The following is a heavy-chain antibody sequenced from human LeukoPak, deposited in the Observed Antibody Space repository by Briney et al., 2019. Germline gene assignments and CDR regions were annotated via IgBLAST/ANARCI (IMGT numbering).Heavy chain of an antibody. CDR3: AKDLDYGDYVDTDFDY. CDR2: ISGSGGST. J-gene: IGHJ4*02. V-gene: IGHV3-23*01. D-gene: IGHD4-17*01. CDR1: GFTFSSYA. Sequence: GGSLRLSCAASGFTFSSYAMSWVRQAPGKGLEWVSAISGSGGSTYYADSVKGRFTISRDNSKNTLYLQMNSLRAEDTAVYYCAKDLDYGDYVDTDFDYWGQGTLVTVSS.